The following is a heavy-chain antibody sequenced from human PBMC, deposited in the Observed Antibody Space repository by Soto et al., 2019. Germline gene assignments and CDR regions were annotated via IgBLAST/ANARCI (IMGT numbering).Heavy chain of an antibody. CDR3: ALCVYGSGNYYTGPSAFDI. CDR1: GGTLSDHG. CDR2: TIPVFNTA. J-gene: IGHJ3*02. V-gene: IGHV1-69*06. D-gene: IGHD3-10*01. Sequence: QVQLEQSGAEVKKPGSSVKISCKASGGTLSDHGVSWLRQAPGQGLEWVGGTIPVFNTAKYAPKFQGRVTIAADKSTNKAYMELGSLRSDDTAFYYCALCVYGSGNYYTGPSAFDIWGQGTLVIVSS.